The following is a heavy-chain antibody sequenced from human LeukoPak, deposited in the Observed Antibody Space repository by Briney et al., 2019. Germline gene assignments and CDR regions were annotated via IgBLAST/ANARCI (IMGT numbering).Heavy chain of an antibody. CDR1: GFTFSSYA. J-gene: IGHJ4*02. Sequence: GGSLRLSCAASGFTFSSYAMSWVRQAPGKGLEWVSAISESGGNTFYAASVKGRFTISRDNSKNTLYLQMNSLRAEDTAVYYCAKDQHSSGWAIDYWGQGTLVTVSS. V-gene: IGHV3-23*01. D-gene: IGHD6-19*01. CDR2: ISESGGNT. CDR3: AKDQHSSGWAIDY.